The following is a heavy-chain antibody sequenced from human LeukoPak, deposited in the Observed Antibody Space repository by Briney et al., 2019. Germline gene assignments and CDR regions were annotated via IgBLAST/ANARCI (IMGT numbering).Heavy chain of an antibody. D-gene: IGHD1-14*01. CDR2: IYTSGST. J-gene: IGHJ5*02. CDR3: ARVAITYWFDP. V-gene: IGHV4-61*02. Sequence: SETLSLTCTVSGGSISSGSCYWSWIRQPAGKGLEWIGRIYTSGSTNYNPSLKSRVTISVDTSKNQFSLKLSSVTAADTAVYYCARVAITYWFDPWGQGTLVTVSS. CDR1: GGSISSGSCY.